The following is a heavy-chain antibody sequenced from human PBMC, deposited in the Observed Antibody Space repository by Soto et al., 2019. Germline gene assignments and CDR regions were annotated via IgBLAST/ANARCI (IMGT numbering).Heavy chain of an antibody. CDR3: XXXXXXXYYXDXYXXDI. V-gene: IGHV3-23*01. Sequence: EVQLXXSGGGLVQPXXXLXLSCAASGFTFSSYAMSWVRQAPGKGLEXVSAISGSGGSTYYADSVKGRFXXSXXXSKXXXXXXXXXXXXXXXXXXXXXXXXXXXYYXDXYXXDIWGQGTMVTV. CDR1: GFTFSSYA. D-gene: IGHD3-22*01. J-gene: IGHJ3*02. CDR2: ISGSGGST.